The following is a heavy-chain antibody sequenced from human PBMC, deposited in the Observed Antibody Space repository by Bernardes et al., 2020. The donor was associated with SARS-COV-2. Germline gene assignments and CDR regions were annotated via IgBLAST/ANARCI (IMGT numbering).Heavy chain of an antibody. CDR3: ASLITYYGSGSSESDAFDI. D-gene: IGHD3-10*01. CDR2: IWYDGTEK. J-gene: IGHJ3*02. Sequence: GGSLRLSCAASGFTFSRYGMHWVRQAPGKGLEWVAVIWYDGTEKYYADSGKGRFSISRENSKNTMYLQMNSLRVEDTAVYYCASLITYYGSGSSESDAFDIWGQGTMVTVSS. CDR1: GFTFSRYG. V-gene: IGHV3-33*01.